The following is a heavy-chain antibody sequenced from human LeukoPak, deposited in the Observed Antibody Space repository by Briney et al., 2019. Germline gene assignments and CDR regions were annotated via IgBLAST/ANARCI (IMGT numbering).Heavy chain of an antibody. D-gene: IGHD3-16*01. Sequence: PSGTLSLTCAVSGGSISSSNWWSWVRQAPGQGLEWVSCISSSNSYIYYADSVKGRFTISRDNAKNSLYLQMNSLRAEDTAVYYCARAPGYAPGRNDYWGQGTLVTVSS. CDR1: GGSISSSN. CDR3: ARAPGYAPGRNDY. V-gene: IGHV3-21*01. CDR2: ISSSNSYI. J-gene: IGHJ4*02.